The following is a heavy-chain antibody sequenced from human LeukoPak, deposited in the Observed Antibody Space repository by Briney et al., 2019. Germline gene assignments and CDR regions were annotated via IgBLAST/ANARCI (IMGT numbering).Heavy chain of an antibody. Sequence: SETLSLTCTVSGYSISSGYYWGWIRQPAGKGLEWIGRIYISGSTNYNPSLKSRVTMSVDTSKNQFSLKLSSVTAADTAVYYCARDRGTWNDGGFDSWGQGTLVTVSS. CDR3: ARDRGTWNDGGFDS. J-gene: IGHJ4*02. D-gene: IGHD1-1*01. CDR2: IYISGST. V-gene: IGHV4-4*07. CDR1: GYSISSGYY.